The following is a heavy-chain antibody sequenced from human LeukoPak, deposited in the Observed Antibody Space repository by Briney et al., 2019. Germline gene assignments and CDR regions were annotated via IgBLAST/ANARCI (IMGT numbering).Heavy chain of an antibody. CDR2: INPNSGGT. D-gene: IGHD4-17*01. CDR1: GYTFTGYY. V-gene: IGHV1-2*04. CDR3: ARASTVTNSDFDY. Sequence: ASVKVSCKASGYTFTGYYMHWVRQAPGQGLEWMGWINPNSGGTNYAQKFQGWVAMTRDTSISTAYMELSRLRSDDTAVYHCARASTVTNSDFDYWGQGTLVTVSS. J-gene: IGHJ4*02.